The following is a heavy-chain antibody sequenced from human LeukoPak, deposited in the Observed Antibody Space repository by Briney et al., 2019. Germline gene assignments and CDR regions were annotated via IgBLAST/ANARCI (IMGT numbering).Heavy chain of an antibody. J-gene: IGHJ5*02. CDR2: IIPILGIA. D-gene: IGHD6-6*01. CDR1: GGTFSSYA. CDR3: ARDVASIAARTRTYNWFDP. Sequence: SVKVSCKASGGTFSSYAISWVRQAPGQGLGWMGRIIPILGIANYAQKFQGRVTITADKSTSTAYMELSSLRSEDTAVYYCARDVASIAARTRTYNWFDPWGQGTLVTVSS. V-gene: IGHV1-69*04.